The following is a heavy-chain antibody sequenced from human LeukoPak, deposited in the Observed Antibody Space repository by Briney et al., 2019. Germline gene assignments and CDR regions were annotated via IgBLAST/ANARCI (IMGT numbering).Heavy chain of an antibody. CDR3: ATARGYAYGPFDY. CDR1: GGSIGSYY. V-gene: IGHV4-59*01. D-gene: IGHD5-12*01. Sequence: SETLSLTCTVSGGSIGSYYWSWIRQPPGKGLEWIGYIYHTGSTNYNPSLKSRITISIDTSKNQFSLKLSSVTAADTAVYYCATARGYAYGPFDYWGQGTLVTVSS. J-gene: IGHJ4*02. CDR2: IYHTGST.